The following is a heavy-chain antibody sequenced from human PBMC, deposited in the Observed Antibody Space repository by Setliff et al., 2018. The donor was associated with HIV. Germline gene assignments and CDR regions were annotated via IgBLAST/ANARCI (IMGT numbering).Heavy chain of an antibody. J-gene: IGHJ4*02. CDR1: GGSFSDYY. CDR2: IHPSGST. Sequence: SETLSLTCAVYGGSFSDYYRTWIRQPPGKGLEWIGEIHPSGSTNYNPSLESRVTISVDTSKNQFSLKLSSVTAADTAVYYCARAYFGSGIYYWGQGTLVTVSS. V-gene: IGHV4-34*01. D-gene: IGHD3-10*01. CDR3: ARAYFGSGIYY.